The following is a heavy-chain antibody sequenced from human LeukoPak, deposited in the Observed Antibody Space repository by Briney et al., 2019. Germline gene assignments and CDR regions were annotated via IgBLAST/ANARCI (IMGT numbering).Heavy chain of an antibody. D-gene: IGHD2-15*01. Sequence: GGSLRLSCAASGFTFSDAWMSWVRQAPGKGLEWVGLIKSKSDGGTTDYAAPVKGRFTISRDDSKNTLYLQMNSLKTEDTAVYYCTTGATKEDAAQDYWGQGNLVTVSS. CDR2: IKSKSDGGTT. CDR1: GFTFSDAW. J-gene: IGHJ4*02. CDR3: TTGATKEDAAQDY. V-gene: IGHV3-15*01.